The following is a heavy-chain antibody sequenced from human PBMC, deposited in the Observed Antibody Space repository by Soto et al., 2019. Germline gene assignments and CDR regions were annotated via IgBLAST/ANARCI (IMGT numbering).Heavy chain of an antibody. J-gene: IGHJ6*02. CDR1: GFTFSSYA. CDR2: ISGSGGST. V-gene: IGHV3-23*01. Sequence: GGSLRLSCAASGFTFSSYAMSWVRQAPGKGLEWVSAISGSGGSTYYADSVKGRFTISRDNSKNTLYLQMNSLRAEDMAVYYCAKGTMVRGVIITLYYYYGMDVWGQGTTVTVSS. CDR3: AKGTMVRGVIITLYYYYGMDV. D-gene: IGHD3-10*01.